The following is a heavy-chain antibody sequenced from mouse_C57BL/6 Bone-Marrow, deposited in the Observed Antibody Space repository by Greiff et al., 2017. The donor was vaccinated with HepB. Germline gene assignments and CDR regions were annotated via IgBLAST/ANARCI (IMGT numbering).Heavy chain of an antibody. CDR3: ARGATVVAPNWYFDV. Sequence: VQLQQSGAELVKPGASVKISCKASGYAFSSYWMNWVKQRPGKGLEWIGQIYPGDGDTNYNGKFKGKATLTADKSSSTAYMQLSSLTSEDSAVYFCARGATVVAPNWYFDVWGTGTTVTVSS. V-gene: IGHV1-80*01. D-gene: IGHD1-1*01. CDR2: IYPGDGDT. J-gene: IGHJ1*03. CDR1: GYAFSSYW.